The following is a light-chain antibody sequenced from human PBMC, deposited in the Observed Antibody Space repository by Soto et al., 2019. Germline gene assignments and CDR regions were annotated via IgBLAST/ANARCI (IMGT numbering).Light chain of an antibody. CDR3: QQYYSYPRT. J-gene: IGKJ1*01. Sequence: AIRMTQSPSSLSASTGDRVTITCRASQGISSYLAWYQHNPEKAPKLLIYAASTLQSGVPSRFSGSGSGTDFTLTISCLQSEDFATYYCQQYYSYPRTFGQGTKVEIK. CDR2: AAS. CDR1: QGISSY. V-gene: IGKV1-8*01.